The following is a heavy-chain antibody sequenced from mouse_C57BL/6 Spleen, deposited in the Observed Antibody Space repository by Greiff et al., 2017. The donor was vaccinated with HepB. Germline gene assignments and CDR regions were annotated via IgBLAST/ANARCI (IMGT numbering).Heavy chain of an antibody. D-gene: IGHD1-1*02. V-gene: IGHV1-64*01. CDR3: AKWSYYAMDY. J-gene: IGHJ4*01. Sequence: QVQLQQPGAELVKPGASVKLSCKASGYTFTSYWMHWVKQRPGQGLEWIGMIHPNSGSTNYNEKFKSKATLTVDKSSSTAYMQLSSLTSEVSAVDYCAKWSYYAMDYWGQGTSVTVSS. CDR2: IHPNSGST. CDR1: GYTFTSYW.